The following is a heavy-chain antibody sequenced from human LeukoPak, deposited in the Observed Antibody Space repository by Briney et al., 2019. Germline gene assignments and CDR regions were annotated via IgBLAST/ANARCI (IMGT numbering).Heavy chain of an antibody. J-gene: IGHJ6*03. Sequence: PGRSLRLSCAASGFTFSSYAMSWVRQAPGKGLEWVSDINGSGGGTYYADSVKGRFTISRDNSKNTLYLQMNSLRAEDTAVYYCAKRGSGWYEDYYYYMDVWGKGTTVTISS. D-gene: IGHD6-19*01. CDR2: INGSGGGT. CDR3: AKRGSGWYEDYYYYMDV. V-gene: IGHV3-23*01. CDR1: GFTFSSYA.